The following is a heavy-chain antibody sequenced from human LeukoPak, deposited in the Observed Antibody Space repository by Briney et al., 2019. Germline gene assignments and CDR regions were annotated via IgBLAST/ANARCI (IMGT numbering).Heavy chain of an antibody. Sequence: VASVKVSCKASGYTFTGYYMHWVRQAPGRGLEWMGWINPNSGGTNCAQKFQGRVTMTRDTSISTAYMELSRLRSDDTAVYYCARESGTDAFDIWGQGTMVTVSS. V-gene: IGHV1-2*02. CDR1: GYTFTGYY. CDR2: INPNSGGT. J-gene: IGHJ3*02. CDR3: ARESGTDAFDI. D-gene: IGHD6-13*01.